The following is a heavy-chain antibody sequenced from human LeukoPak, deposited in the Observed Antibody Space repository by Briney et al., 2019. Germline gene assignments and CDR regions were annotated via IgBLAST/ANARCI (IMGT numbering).Heavy chain of an antibody. Sequence: SVKVSCKASGGTFSSYAISWVRQAPGQGLEWMGGIIPIFGTANYAQKFQGRVSMTTDTSTSTAYMELRSLRSDDTAVYYCARDNAIIPAEIADYWGQGTQVTVSS. D-gene: IGHD2-2*01. CDR2: IIPIFGTA. V-gene: IGHV1-69*05. J-gene: IGHJ4*02. CDR1: GGTFSSYA. CDR3: ARDNAIIPAEIADY.